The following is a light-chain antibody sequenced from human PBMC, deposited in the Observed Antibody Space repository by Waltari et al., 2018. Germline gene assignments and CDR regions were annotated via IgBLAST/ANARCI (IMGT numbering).Light chain of an antibody. Sequence: DIQMTQSPSSVSASVGDRVTITWRASQGISDWLAWYQQKPGKAPKLLIYAASSLQSGVPSRFSGSGSGTDFTLTISSLQSEDFATYYCQQADTFPWTFGHGTKVE. CDR2: AAS. J-gene: IGKJ1*01. V-gene: IGKV1-12*01. CDR3: QQADTFPWT. CDR1: QGISDW.